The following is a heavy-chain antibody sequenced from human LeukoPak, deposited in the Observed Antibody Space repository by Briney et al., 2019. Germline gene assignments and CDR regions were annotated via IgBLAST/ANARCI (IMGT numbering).Heavy chain of an antibody. J-gene: IGHJ6*03. CDR3: AREYFSANYFFYYMDV. CDR1: GGSFSRYF. Sequence: SETLSLTCTVSGGSFSRYFWTWIRQTPGKGLEWVGYIDHSGSTNYSPSLQSRVTISIDTSKNQFSLKLNSVTAADTAVYYCAREYFSANYFFYYMDVWGTGTTVTVSS. CDR2: IDHSGST. D-gene: IGHD3-3*01. V-gene: IGHV4-59*01.